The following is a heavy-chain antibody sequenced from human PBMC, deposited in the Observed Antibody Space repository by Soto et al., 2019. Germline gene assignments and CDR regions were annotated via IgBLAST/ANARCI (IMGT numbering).Heavy chain of an antibody. CDR3: AKDMAKNYYDSSGYFDY. V-gene: IGHV3-9*01. J-gene: IGHJ4*02. Sequence: GGSLRLSCAASGFTFDDYAMHWVRQAPGKGLEWVSGISWNSGSIGYADSVKGRFTISRDNAKNSLYLQMNSLRAEDTALYYRAKDMAKNYYDSSGYFDYWGQGTLVTVSS. D-gene: IGHD3-22*01. CDR2: ISWNSGSI. CDR1: GFTFDDYA.